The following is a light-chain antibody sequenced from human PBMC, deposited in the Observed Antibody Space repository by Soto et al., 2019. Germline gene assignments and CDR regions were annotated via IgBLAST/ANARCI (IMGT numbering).Light chain of an antibody. CDR2: GVS. V-gene: IGLV2-14*01. J-gene: IGLJ1*01. Sequence: QSVLTQPASLSGSPGQSITISCSGTMSDIGSYNYVAWYRQFPGKTPKILIYGVSNRPSGVSSRFSGSKSGNTASLTISGLQAEDEADYYCISYTGSSTSYVFGSGTKVTVL. CDR3: ISYTGSSTSYV. CDR1: MSDIGSYNY.